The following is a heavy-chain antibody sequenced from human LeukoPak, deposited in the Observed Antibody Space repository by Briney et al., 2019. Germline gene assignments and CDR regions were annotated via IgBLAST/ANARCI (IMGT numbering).Heavy chain of an antibody. D-gene: IGHD1-26*01. J-gene: IGHJ4*02. Sequence: GGSLRLSCAASAFTVSSNYLTWVRQAPGKGLEWVSVIYTGGTTYYADSVKGRFTISRDNSKNTLYLQMNNLRAEDTAVYYCARVGGSYFDYWGQGTLVTVSS. V-gene: IGHV3-66*01. CDR1: AFTVSSNY. CDR3: ARVGGSYFDY. CDR2: IYTGGTT.